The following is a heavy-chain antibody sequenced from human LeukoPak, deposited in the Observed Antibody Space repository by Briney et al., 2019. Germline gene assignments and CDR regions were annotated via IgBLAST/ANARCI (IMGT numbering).Heavy chain of an antibody. CDR1: GFTFSTYG. Sequence: GSLRLSCAASGFTFSTYGMSWVRQPPGKGLEWIGYIYYSGSTDYNPSLKSRVTISVDTSKNQFSLKLSSVTAADTAVYYCARQGRDGYNYDYWGQGTLVTVSS. J-gene: IGHJ4*02. D-gene: IGHD5-12*01. CDR3: ARQGRDGYNYDY. V-gene: IGHV4-59*08. CDR2: IYYSGST.